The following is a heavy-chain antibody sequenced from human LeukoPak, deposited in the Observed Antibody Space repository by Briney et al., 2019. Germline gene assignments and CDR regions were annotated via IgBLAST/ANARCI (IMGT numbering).Heavy chain of an antibody. CDR3: ARAGRGYSYGYDY. D-gene: IGHD5-18*01. CDR2: INPNSGGT. CDR1: GYTFTGYY. J-gene: IGHJ4*02. Sequence: GASVKVSCKASGYTFTGYYMHWVRQAPGQGLEWMGWINPNSGGTNYAQKFQGWVTMTRDTSISTAYMELSRLRSDDTAVYYCARAGRGYSYGYDYWGQGTLVTVSS. V-gene: IGHV1-2*04.